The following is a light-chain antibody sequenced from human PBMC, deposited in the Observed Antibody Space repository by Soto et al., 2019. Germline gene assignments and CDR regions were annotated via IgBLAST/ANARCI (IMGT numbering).Light chain of an antibody. V-gene: IGKV3-20*01. Sequence: DIVLTQSPGTLSSSPGERATLSCRASQSVSSSYLAWYQQKPGQAPRLLMYLASSRATGIPDRFSGSGSGTDFTLTISGLEPEDFAVYYGQQYGSSPWTFGQGTKVESK. CDR2: LAS. J-gene: IGKJ1*01. CDR1: QSVSSSY. CDR3: QQYGSSPWT.